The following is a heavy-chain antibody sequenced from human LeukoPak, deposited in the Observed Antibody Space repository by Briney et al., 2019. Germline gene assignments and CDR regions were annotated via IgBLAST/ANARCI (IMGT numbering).Heavy chain of an antibody. CDR3: ARDRSTSGQVTPL. Sequence: PGGSLRLSCGVSGFTFSRRSMNWVRQAPGKGLEWVSYISSSSNIKYYADSVKGRFTISRDSATNSLFLQMSSLRVEDTAVYYCARDRSTSGQVTPLWGQGTLVTVSS. D-gene: IGHD5/OR15-5a*01. CDR2: ISSSSNIK. CDR1: GFTFSRRS. J-gene: IGHJ4*02. V-gene: IGHV3-48*01.